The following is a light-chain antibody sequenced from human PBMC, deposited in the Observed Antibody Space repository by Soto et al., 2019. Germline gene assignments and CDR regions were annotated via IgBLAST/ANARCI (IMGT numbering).Light chain of an antibody. CDR3: QQFGSSPLT. Sequence: SVLPQSPGTLSFSPGERSSLSFSASQSVGSTSLAWYQQKPGQAPRLLIHTTSSRATGIPDRFSGSGSGTDFTLTISRLEPEDFAVYYCQQFGSSPLTFGGGTKVDIK. V-gene: IGKV3-20*01. J-gene: IGKJ4*01. CDR2: TTS. CDR1: QSVGSTS.